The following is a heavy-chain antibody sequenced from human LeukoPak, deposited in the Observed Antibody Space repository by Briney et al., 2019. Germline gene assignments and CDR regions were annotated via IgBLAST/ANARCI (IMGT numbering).Heavy chain of an antibody. V-gene: IGHV4-59*08. D-gene: IGHD3-16*01. J-gene: IGHJ3*02. Sequence: SETLSLTCTVSGDSISGFYWNWIRQPPGKGLEWIGYIYYSGSTNYNPSLKSRVTISVDTSKNQFSLKLSSVTAADTAVYYCARQYVAGDAFDIWGQGTMVTVSS. CDR2: IYYSGST. CDR3: ARQYVAGDAFDI. CDR1: GDSISGFY.